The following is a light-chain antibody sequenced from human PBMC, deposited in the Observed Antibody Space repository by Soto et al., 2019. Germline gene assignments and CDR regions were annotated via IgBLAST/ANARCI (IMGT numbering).Light chain of an antibody. CDR2: EVS. CDR1: SSDVGGYNY. V-gene: IGLV2-8*01. Sequence: QSVLTQPPSASGSPGQSVTISCTGTSSDVGGYNYVSWYQQHPGKAPKLMIYEVSKRPSGVPDRFSGSKSGHTASLPVSGLQAEDEADYYCSSYAGSNHLVFGGGTKLPVL. J-gene: IGLJ3*02. CDR3: SSYAGSNHLV.